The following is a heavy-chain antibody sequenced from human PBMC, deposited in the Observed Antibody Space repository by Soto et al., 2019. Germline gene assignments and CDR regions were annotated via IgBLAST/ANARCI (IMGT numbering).Heavy chain of an antibody. CDR2: IKQDGSEK. D-gene: IGHD3-10*01. J-gene: IGHJ6*02. V-gene: IGHV3-7*05. Sequence: EVQLVESGGGLVQHGGSLRLSCAASGFTFSSYWMSWVRQAPGKGLEWVANIKQDGSEKYYVDSVKGRFTISRDNAKNSLYLQMNSLRAEDAAVYYCASRDITMVRGVYYYYGMDVWGQGTTVTVSS. CDR1: GFTFSSYW. CDR3: ASRDITMVRGVYYYYGMDV.